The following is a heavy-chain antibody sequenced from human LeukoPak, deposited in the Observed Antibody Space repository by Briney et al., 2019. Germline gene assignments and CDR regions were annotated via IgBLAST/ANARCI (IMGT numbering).Heavy chain of an antibody. CDR3: ARLVVAATSYYYGMDV. V-gene: IGHV4-61*01. CDR2: IYYSGST. Sequence: SETLSLTCTVSGGSVSSGSYYWSWIRQPPGKGLEWIGYIYYSGSTNYNPSLKSRITISVDTSKNQFSLKLSPVTAADTAVYYCARLVVAATSYYYGMDVWGKGTTVTVSS. D-gene: IGHD2-15*01. CDR1: GGSVSSGSYY. J-gene: IGHJ6*04.